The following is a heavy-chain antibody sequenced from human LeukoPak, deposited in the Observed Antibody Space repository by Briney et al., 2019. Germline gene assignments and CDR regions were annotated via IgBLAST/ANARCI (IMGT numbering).Heavy chain of an antibody. Sequence: GGSVRLSCAASGFTFDDYAMHWVRQAPGKGLEWVSGISWNSGSIGYADSVKGRFTISRDNAKNSLYLQMNSLRAEDTALYYCAKDMGRVQLWFGLDYWGQGTLVTVSS. D-gene: IGHD5-18*01. CDR3: AKDMGRVQLWFGLDY. J-gene: IGHJ4*02. CDR2: ISWNSGSI. V-gene: IGHV3-9*01. CDR1: GFTFDDYA.